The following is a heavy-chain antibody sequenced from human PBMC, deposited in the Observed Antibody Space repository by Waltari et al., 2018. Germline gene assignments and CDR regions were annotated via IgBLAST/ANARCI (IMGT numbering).Heavy chain of an antibody. Sequence: QVQLVQSGAEVKKPGASVKVSCKDSGYPVPSYAMQWVRQAPGQRLEVMGWINAGNGNTKYSPKFQGRVTITRDTSASTAYMELSSLRSEDTAVYYCARVEGAAGLDIWGQGTMVTVSS. CDR3: ARVEGAAGLDI. D-gene: IGHD3-16*01. CDR2: INAGNGNT. V-gene: IGHV1-3*01. J-gene: IGHJ3*02. CDR1: GYPVPSYA.